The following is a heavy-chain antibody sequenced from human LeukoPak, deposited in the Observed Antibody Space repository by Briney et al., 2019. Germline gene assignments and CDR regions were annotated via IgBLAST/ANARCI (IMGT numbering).Heavy chain of an antibody. CDR2: ISSTSGSI. D-gene: IGHD5-24*01. Sequence: GGSLRLSCAASGFTFTTYSMSWVRQAPERGLEWVSSISSTSGSIFYADSVKGRFTVSRDNAKNSLDLQMNSLRAEDTAVYYCARSVMRDFSTRAFDFWGQGAMVTVSS. CDR3: ARSVMRDFSTRAFDF. CDR1: GFTFTTYS. J-gene: IGHJ3*01. V-gene: IGHV3-21*01.